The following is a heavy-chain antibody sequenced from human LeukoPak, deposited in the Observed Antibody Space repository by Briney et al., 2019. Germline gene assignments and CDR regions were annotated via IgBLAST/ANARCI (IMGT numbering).Heavy chain of an antibody. V-gene: IGHV4-59*01. D-gene: IGHD3-10*01. Sequence: SETLSLTCSVSGGSITTFFWNWIRQPPGKGLEWIGSFYTGNTHYNSSLKSRVTVSQDTSRNRVSLKLTSVTAADTAVYYCARGPLYEYHSGTFVNWGQGTLVTVSS. CDR1: GGSITTFF. J-gene: IGHJ4*02. CDR2: FYTGNT. CDR3: ARGPLYEYHSGTFVN.